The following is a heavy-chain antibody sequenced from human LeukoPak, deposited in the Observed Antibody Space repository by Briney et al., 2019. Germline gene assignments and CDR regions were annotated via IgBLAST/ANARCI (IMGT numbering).Heavy chain of an antibody. CDR1: GFTFSSYE. CDR2: ISSSGSTI. Sequence: GGSLRLSCAASGFTFSSYEMTWVRQAPGKGLEWVTYISSSGSTIYYADSVKGRFTISRDNAKNSLYLQMNSLRAEYTAVYYCAREGVIRGIPFDYWGQGTLVTVSS. J-gene: IGHJ4*02. D-gene: IGHD3-10*01. V-gene: IGHV3-48*03. CDR3: AREGVIRGIPFDY.